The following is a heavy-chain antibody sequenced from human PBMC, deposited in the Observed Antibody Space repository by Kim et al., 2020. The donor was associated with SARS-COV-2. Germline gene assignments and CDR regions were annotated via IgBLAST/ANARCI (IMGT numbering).Heavy chain of an antibody. CDR3: ASGDIAAPGAPFDS. CDR1: DGSFSGYY. V-gene: IGHV4-34*01. CDR2: INHSGST. Sequence: SETLSLTCAVHDGSFSGYYWVWIRQPPGKELEWVGEINHSGSTNYNPSRKSRVIISLGASNENSLKLNTLTAADTALSYCASGDIAAPGAPFDSWGQGTLVTVSS. J-gene: IGHJ4*02. D-gene: IGHD6-13*01.